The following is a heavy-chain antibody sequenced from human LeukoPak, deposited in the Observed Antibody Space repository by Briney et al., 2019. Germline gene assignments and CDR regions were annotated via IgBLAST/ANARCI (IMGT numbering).Heavy chain of an antibody. CDR2: ISSSGSTI. D-gene: IGHD4-11*01. V-gene: IGHV3-11*01. CDR3: ARVTGNFDYNFDY. Sequence: GGSLRLSCAASGFTFSDYYMSWIRQAPGKGLEWVSYISSSGSTIYYADSVKGRFTISRDNAKNSLYLQMNSLRAKDTAVYYCARVTGNFDYNFDYWGQGTLVTVSS. J-gene: IGHJ4*02. CDR1: GFTFSDYY.